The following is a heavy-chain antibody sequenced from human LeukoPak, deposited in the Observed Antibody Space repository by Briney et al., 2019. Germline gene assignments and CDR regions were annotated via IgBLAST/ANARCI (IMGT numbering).Heavy chain of an antibody. CDR1: GFTFSSYG. Sequence: GRSLRLSCAASGFTFSSYGMHWVRQAPGKGLEWVAVIWYDGSNKYYADSVKGRFTISRDNSKNTLYPQMNSLRAEDTAVYYCARGYCSTASCSGGDAFDIWGQGTMVTVSS. D-gene: IGHD2-2*01. CDR3: ARGYCSTASCSGGDAFDI. V-gene: IGHV3-33*01. CDR2: IWYDGSNK. J-gene: IGHJ3*02.